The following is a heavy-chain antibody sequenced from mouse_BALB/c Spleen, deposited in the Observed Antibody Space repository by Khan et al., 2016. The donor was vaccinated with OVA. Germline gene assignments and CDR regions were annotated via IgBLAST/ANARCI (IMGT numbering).Heavy chain of an antibody. Sequence: VELQQSGAELARPGATVKMSCKASGYTFTSYTMHWVKQRPGQGLEWIGYINPCSGYTKYNQKFKDQATLTADKSSRTAYMQMSSLTSDDSAIYYGARTHERWGQGTTLTVSS. CDR3: ARTHER. CDR1: GYTFTSYT. CDR2: INPCSGYT. J-gene: IGHJ2*01. V-gene: IGHV1-4*01.